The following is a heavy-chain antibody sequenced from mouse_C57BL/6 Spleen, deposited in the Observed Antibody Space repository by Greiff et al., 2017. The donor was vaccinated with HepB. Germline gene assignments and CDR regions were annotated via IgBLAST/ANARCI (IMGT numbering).Heavy chain of an antibody. CDR3: ARYDYDRFDY. Sequence: QVQLQQPGAELVKPGASVKLSCKASGYTFTSYWMQWVKQRPGQGLEWIGEIDPSDSYTNYNQKFKGKATLTVDTSSSTAYMQLSSLTSEDSAVYYCARYDYDRFDYWGQGTTLTVSS. CDR1: GYTFTSYW. D-gene: IGHD2-4*01. J-gene: IGHJ2*01. V-gene: IGHV1-50*01. CDR2: IDPSDSYT.